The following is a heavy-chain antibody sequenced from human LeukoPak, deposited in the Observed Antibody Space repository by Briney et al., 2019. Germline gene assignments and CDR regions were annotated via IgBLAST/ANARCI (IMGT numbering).Heavy chain of an antibody. Sequence: SGTLSLTCTVSGYSISSGYYWGWIRQPPGKGLEWIGSIYHSGNTYYNPSLKSRVTISVDTSKNQFSLKLSSVTAADTAVYYCARDKRFGDCSGGSCYFHYWGQGTLVAVSS. CDR2: IYHSGNT. CDR1: GYSISSGYY. D-gene: IGHD2-15*01. V-gene: IGHV4-38-2*02. CDR3: ARDKRFGDCSGGSCYFHY. J-gene: IGHJ4*02.